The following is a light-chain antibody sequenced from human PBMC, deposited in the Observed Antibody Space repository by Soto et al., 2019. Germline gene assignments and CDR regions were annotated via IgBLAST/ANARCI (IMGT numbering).Light chain of an antibody. CDR2: EGN. J-gene: IGLJ1*01. Sequence: ALTQVASVSGSPAQSITISCSGTRSNVGGYNLVSWYQQHPGKAPKVVIYEGNKRPSGISDRFSASKSGNTAALTISGLQNEDEADYYCCSYAGHSTFVFGSGTKVTV. CDR3: CSYAGHSTFV. V-gene: IGLV2-23*03. CDR1: RSNVGGYNL.